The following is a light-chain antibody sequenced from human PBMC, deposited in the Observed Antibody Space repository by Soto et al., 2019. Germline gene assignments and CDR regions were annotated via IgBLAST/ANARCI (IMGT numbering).Light chain of an antibody. J-gene: IGLJ2*01. CDR1: SSDVGGYNY. V-gene: IGLV2-14*01. CDR2: DVS. Sequence: QSVLTQPASVSGSPGQSITISCTGTSSDVGGYNYVSWYQQHPGKAPKLMICDVSSRPSGVSNRFSGSKSGNTASLTISGLQAEDEADYYCSSYTSSSTLVVFGGGTKLTVL. CDR3: SSYTSSSTLVV.